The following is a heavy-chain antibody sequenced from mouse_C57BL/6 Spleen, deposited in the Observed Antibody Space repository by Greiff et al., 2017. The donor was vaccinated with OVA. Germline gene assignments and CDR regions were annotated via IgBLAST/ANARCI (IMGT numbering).Heavy chain of an antibody. CDR3: ARWDYFDY. D-gene: IGHD4-1*01. Sequence: QVHVKQSGAELVKPGASVKISCKASGYAFSSYWMNWVKQRPGKGLEWIGQIYPGDGDTNYNGKFKGKASLTADKSSSTAYMQLSSLTSEDSAVYFCARWDYFDYWGQGTTLTVSS. J-gene: IGHJ2*01. CDR2: IYPGDGDT. V-gene: IGHV1-80*01. CDR1: GYAFSSYW.